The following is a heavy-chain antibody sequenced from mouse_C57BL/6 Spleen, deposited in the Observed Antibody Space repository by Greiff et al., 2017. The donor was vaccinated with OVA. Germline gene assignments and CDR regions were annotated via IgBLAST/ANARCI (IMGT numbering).Heavy chain of an antibody. Sequence: QVQLKQSGAELVKPGASVKISCKASGYAFSSYWMNWVKQRPGKGLEWIGQIYPGDGDTNYNGKFKGKATLTADKSSSTAYMQLSSLTSEDSAVYFCAREGSPYYFDYWGQGTTLTVSS. V-gene: IGHV1-80*01. CDR2: IYPGDGDT. J-gene: IGHJ2*01. CDR3: AREGSPYYFDY. CDR1: GYAFSSYW.